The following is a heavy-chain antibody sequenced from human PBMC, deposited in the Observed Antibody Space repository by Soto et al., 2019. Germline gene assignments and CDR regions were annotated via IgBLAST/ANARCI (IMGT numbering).Heavy chain of an antibody. Sequence: GGSLRLSCAASGFTFSSYGMHWVRQAPGKGLEWVAVISYDGSNKYYADSVKGRFTISRDNSKNTLYLQMNSLRAEDTAVYYCAKTPYSSSWLLPRSGGMDVWGQGTTVTVSS. CDR1: GFTFSSYG. V-gene: IGHV3-30*18. CDR3: AKTPYSSSWLLPRSGGMDV. D-gene: IGHD6-13*01. CDR2: ISYDGSNK. J-gene: IGHJ6*02.